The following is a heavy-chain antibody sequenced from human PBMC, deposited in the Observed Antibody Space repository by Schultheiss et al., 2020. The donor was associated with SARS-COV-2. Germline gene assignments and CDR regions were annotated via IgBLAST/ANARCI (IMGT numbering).Heavy chain of an antibody. D-gene: IGHD2-8*01. V-gene: IGHV3-74*01. CDR3: ARGPVRDCTNGVCYIGGYYYYGMIS. CDR1: GFTFSSYA. J-gene: IGHJ6*02. Sequence: GESMKISCAASGFTFSSYAMSWVRQAPGKGLVWVSRINSDGSSTSYADSVKGRFTISRDNAKNTLYLQMNSLRAEDTAVYYCARGPVRDCTNGVCYIGGYYYYGMISWGQATTVTGSS. CDR2: INSDGSST.